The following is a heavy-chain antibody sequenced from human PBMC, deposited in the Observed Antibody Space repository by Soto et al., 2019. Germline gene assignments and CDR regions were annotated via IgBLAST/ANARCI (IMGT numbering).Heavy chain of an antibody. Sequence: SQTLSLTCDISGDSVSTNSATWDWIRQSPSRGLEWLGRTYYRSTWNNDYAASVKGRITINPDTSNNQLSLQLNSVTPDDTAVYYCARLIGNSWLDSWGQGTLVTAPQ. CDR3: ARLIGNSWLDS. D-gene: IGHD2-8*01. J-gene: IGHJ5*01. CDR1: GDSVSTNSAT. V-gene: IGHV6-1*01. CDR2: TYYRSTWNN.